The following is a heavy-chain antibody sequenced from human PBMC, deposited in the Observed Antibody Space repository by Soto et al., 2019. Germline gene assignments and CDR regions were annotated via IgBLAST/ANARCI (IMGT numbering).Heavy chain of an antibody. D-gene: IGHD1-20*01. CDR2: RNAYSGDT. J-gene: IGHJ4*02. V-gene: IGHV1-18*04. Sequence: QVQLVQSGAEVKKPGASVKVSCTASGYTFTNYAISWVRQAPGQGLEWMGWRNAYSGDTNYAQKLQGRLTMTTDTSTSPAYMELRSLRSDDTAVYYCARAEKWVTGNMGGYWGQGTLVTVSS. CDR1: GYTFTNYA. CDR3: ARAEKWVTGNMGGY.